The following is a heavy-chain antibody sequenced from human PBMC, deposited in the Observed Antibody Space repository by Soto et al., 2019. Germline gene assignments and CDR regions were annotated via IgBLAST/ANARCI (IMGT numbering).Heavy chain of an antibody. J-gene: IGHJ5*02. CDR1: GYTFTSYA. Sequence: QVQLVQSGAEVKKPGASVKVSCKASGYTFTSYAMHWVRQAPGQRLEWMGWINAGNGNTKYSQKLQGRVTITRDTAAITAYMELSSLRSEDTAVYYCGRGSGLSGFDPWGQGTLVTVSS. CDR2: INAGNGNT. D-gene: IGHD3-10*01. V-gene: IGHV1-3*01. CDR3: GRGSGLSGFDP.